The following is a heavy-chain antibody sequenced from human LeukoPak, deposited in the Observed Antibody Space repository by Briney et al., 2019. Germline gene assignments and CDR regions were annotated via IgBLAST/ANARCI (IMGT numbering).Heavy chain of an antibody. D-gene: IGHD4-11*01. V-gene: IGHV3-23*01. CDR2: ISGSGVTT. CDR3: AKDLIGVTTPVDY. J-gene: IGHJ4*02. CDR1: GFTFSSYA. Sequence: PGGSLRLSCVASGFTFSSYAMSWVRQAPGKGLEWVSAISGSGVTTHYAGSVKGRFSISRDNSKNTLYLQMNSLRAEDTAVYYCAKDLIGVTTPVDYWGQGTLVTVSS.